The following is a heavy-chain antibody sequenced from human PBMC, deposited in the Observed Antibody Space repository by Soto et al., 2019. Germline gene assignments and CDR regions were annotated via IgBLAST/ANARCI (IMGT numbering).Heavy chain of an antibody. CDR1: GGAISTYY. V-gene: IGHV4-4*07. J-gene: IGHJ5*02. CDR2: IYSSGST. Sequence: SETLSLTCTVSGGAISTYYWTWIRQPAGKGLEWIGRIYSSGSTKYNPSLQSRVTMSLDTSNNQFSLRLTSVTAAVTAVYYCARGQRFSDWFDPWGQGTLVTVSS. D-gene: IGHD3-3*01. CDR3: ARGQRFSDWFDP.